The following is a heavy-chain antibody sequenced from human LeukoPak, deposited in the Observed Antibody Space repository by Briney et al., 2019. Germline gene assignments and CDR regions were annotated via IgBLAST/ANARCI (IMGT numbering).Heavy chain of an antibody. J-gene: IGHJ3*02. CDR1: GYAFTSHT. V-gene: IGHV7-4-1*02. CDR3: ARDPATTLDLLTGFYNPDAFDI. D-gene: IGHD3-9*01. Sequence: ASVKVSCKAFGYAFTSHTINWVRQAPGQGLEYMGWINTYTGNPTYAQAFTGRFVFSLDTSVSTAYLQITSLEAEDTAVYYCARDPATTLDLLTGFYNPDAFDIWGQGTKVTVSS. CDR2: INTYTGNP.